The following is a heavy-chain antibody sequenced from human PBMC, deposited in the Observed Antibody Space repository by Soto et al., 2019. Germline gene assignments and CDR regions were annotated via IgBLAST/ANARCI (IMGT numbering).Heavy chain of an antibody. J-gene: IGHJ4*02. D-gene: IGHD3-16*01. CDR1: GYTFTDYF. CDR3: ARDPADSMIGIDY. Sequence: ASLKVSCKASGYTFTDYFMHWVRQAPVQGLDWMGWSNVNRGGTSYAQKFQGQVAMARDTSISTAYMELSSLTFDDTAVYYCARDPADSMIGIDYWGQGTLVNVSS. CDR2: SNVNRGGT. V-gene: IGHV1-2*02.